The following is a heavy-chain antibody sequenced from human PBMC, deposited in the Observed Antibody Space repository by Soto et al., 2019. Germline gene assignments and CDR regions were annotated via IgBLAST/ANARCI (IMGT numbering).Heavy chain of an antibody. CDR3: ARGGLAARKGRWFDP. Sequence: SETLSLTCTVSGDSISSYYWGWIRQPPGKGLEWIGYIHYSGSTNYNPSLKSRVTISVDTPKNQFSLKVNSMTAADTAVYYCARGGLAARKGRWFDPWGREPWSPSPQ. D-gene: IGHD6-6*01. V-gene: IGHV4-59*01. J-gene: IGHJ5*02. CDR2: IHYSGST. CDR1: GDSISSYY.